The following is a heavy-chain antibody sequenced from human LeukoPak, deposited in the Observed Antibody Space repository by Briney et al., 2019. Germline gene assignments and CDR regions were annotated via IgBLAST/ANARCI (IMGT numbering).Heavy chain of an antibody. CDR2: INSDGSAT. V-gene: IGHV3-74*01. Sequence: GGSLRLSCAASGFPFSSYWMHWVRQVPGKGLLWVSRINSDGSATIYADSVRGRFTISRDNAKNSLYLQMNSLRAEDTAVYYCAREVQWAYGMDVWGQGTTVTVSS. CDR1: GFPFSSYW. D-gene: IGHD1-26*01. CDR3: AREVQWAYGMDV. J-gene: IGHJ6*02.